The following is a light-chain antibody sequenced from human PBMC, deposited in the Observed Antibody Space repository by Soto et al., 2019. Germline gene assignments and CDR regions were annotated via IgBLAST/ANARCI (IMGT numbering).Light chain of an antibody. CDR2: DAT. V-gene: IGKV3-15*01. CDR3: QQYKSWPFT. Sequence: EIVVTHSPATLSVSPGERATLSCRASQSLDSNLAWYRQKPGQAPRLLIYDATTRATGIPARFSGCGSGTEFTLTISSLQSEDFAIYYCQQYKSWPFTFGPGTKVEIK. CDR1: QSLDSN. J-gene: IGKJ3*01.